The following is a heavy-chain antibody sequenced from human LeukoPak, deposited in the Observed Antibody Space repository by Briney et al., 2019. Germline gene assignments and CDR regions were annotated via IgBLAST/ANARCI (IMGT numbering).Heavy chain of an antibody. D-gene: IGHD1-1*01. J-gene: IGHJ3*01. Sequence: PGGSLRLSCAASGFTFSSYTMHWVRQIPGERPEWVSSISGDTTYIYHADSIKGRFTISRDNTNTSLFLQMNSLRAEDTATYFCARRGTDASFSFFDVWGQGTMVTVSS. CDR2: ISGDTTYI. CDR1: GFTFSSYT. CDR3: ARRGTDASFSFFDV. V-gene: IGHV3-21*01.